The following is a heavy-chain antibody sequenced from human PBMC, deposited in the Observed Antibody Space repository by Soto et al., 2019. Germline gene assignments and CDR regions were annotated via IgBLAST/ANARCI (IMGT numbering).Heavy chain of an antibody. CDR2: ISSSGSTI. Sequence: EVQLVESGGGLVQPGGSLRLSCAASGFTFSSYEMNWVRQAPGKGLEWVSYISSSGSTIYYADSVKGRFTISRDNAKNSLYLQMNSLRDEDKDVYYCERDPSITLFGVVMRYRQDHPTHGMDVWGQGTTVTVSS. CDR3: ERDPSITLFGVVMRYRQDHPTHGMDV. CDR1: GFTFSSYE. J-gene: IGHJ6*02. D-gene: IGHD3-3*01. V-gene: IGHV3-48*03.